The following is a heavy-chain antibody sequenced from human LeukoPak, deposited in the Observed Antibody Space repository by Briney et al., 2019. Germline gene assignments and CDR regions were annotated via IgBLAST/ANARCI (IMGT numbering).Heavy chain of an antibody. CDR3: ARESQNLPALPTYYFDY. CDR1: GYTFTSYY. CDR2: INPSGGST. J-gene: IGHJ4*02. Sequence: ASVKVSCKASGYTFTSYYMHWVRQAPGQGLEWMGIINPSGGSTSYAQKFQGRVTMTRDMSTSTVYMELSSLRSEDTAVYYCARESQNLPALPTYYFDYWGQGTLVTVSS. V-gene: IGHV1-46*01. D-gene: IGHD2-2*01.